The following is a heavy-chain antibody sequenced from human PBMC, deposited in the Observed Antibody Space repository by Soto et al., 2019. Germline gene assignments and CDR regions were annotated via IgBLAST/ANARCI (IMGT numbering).Heavy chain of an antibody. J-gene: IGHJ2*01. D-gene: IGHD4-17*01. CDR3: ARRYYGDYWYFDL. V-gene: IGHV4-30-4*01. Sequence: SETLSLTCTVSGGSISSGDYYWSWIRQPPGKGLEWIGYIYYSGSTYYNPSLKSRVTISVDTSKNQFSLKLSSVTAADTAVYYCARRYYGDYWYFDLWGRGTLVPVYS. CDR2: IYYSGST. CDR1: GGSISSGDYY.